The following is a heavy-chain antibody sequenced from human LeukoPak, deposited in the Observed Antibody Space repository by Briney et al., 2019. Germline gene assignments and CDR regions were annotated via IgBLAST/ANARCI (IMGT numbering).Heavy chain of an antibody. CDR2: IRSKANNYAT. D-gene: IGHD2-21*02. J-gene: IGHJ4*02. CDR3: TGINDYYSDY. V-gene: IGHV3-73*01. Sequence: GGSLRLSCAASGFTFSGSAMHWVRQASGKGLEWVGRIRSKANNYATAYAASVKGRFTISRDDSKNTAYLQMNSLKTEDTAVYYCTGINDYYSDYWGQGTLVTVSS. CDR1: GFTFSGSA.